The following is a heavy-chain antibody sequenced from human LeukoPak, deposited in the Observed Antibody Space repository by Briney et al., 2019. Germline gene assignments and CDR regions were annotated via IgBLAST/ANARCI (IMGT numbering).Heavy chain of an antibody. Sequence: GGSLRLSCAAPGITVSSNYMSWVRQAPGKGLEWVSTYYRGDSTYYADSVKGRFTISRDNSKNTLYLQMNSLRAEDTAVYYCARYYDSSGRTGGAFDCWGQGTLVTVSS. CDR3: ARYYDSSGRTGGAFDC. J-gene: IGHJ4*02. CDR1: GITVSSNY. D-gene: IGHD3-22*01. CDR2: YYRGDST. V-gene: IGHV3-66*02.